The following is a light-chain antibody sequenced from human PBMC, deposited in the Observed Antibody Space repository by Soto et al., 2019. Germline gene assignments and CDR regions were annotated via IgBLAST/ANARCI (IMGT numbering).Light chain of an antibody. J-gene: IGLJ2*01. V-gene: IGLV2-18*02. CDR2: EVS. CDR3: SSYTSSSTPLVV. CDR1: SSGVGSYNR. Sequence: QSVLTQPPSVSGSPGQSVTISCTGTSSGVGSYNRVSWYQQPPGTAPKLMIYEVSNRPSGVPDRFSGSKSGNTASLTISGLQAEDEADYYCSSYTSSSTPLVVFGGGTKLTVL.